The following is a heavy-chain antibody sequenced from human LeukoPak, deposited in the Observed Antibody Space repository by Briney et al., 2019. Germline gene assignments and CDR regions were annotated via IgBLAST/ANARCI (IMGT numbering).Heavy chain of an antibody. D-gene: IGHD4-23*01. J-gene: IGHJ6*02. CDR2: IIPILGIA. Sequence: GASVKVSCKASGGTFSSYTISWVRQAPGQGLEWMGRIIPILGIANHAQKFQGRVTITADKSTSTAYMELSSLRSEDTAVYYCARDPPAVVTPNYYYGMDVWGQGTTVTVSS. CDR1: GGTFSSYT. V-gene: IGHV1-69*04. CDR3: ARDPPAVVTPNYYYGMDV.